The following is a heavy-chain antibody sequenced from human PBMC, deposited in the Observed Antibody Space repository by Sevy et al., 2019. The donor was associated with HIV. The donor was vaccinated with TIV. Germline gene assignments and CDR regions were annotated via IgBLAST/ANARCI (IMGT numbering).Heavy chain of an antibody. J-gene: IGHJ6*02. CDR2: IGTAGDT. V-gene: IGHV3-13*01. Sequence: GGSLRLSCAASGFTFSSYDMHWVRQATGKGLEWVSAIGTAGDTYYPGSVKGRFTISRENAKNSLYLQMNSLRAGDTAVYYYARAPRGDYGMDVWGQGTTVTVSS. CDR1: GFTFSSYD. CDR3: ARAPRGDYGMDV.